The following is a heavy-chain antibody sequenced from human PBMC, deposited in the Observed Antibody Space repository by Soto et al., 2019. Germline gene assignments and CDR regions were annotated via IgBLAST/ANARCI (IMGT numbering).Heavy chain of an antibody. Sequence: GGSLRLSCAASGFTFSTYSMNWVRQAPGKGLEWVSYISSSSSTIFYTDSVKGRFTVSRDNAKNSLYLQINSLRAEDTAVYYCAKVSSSWYAGFFDLWGQGTLVTVSS. CDR3: AKVSSSWYAGFFDL. CDR1: GFTFSTYS. V-gene: IGHV3-48*01. CDR2: ISSSSSTI. J-gene: IGHJ4*02. D-gene: IGHD6-13*01.